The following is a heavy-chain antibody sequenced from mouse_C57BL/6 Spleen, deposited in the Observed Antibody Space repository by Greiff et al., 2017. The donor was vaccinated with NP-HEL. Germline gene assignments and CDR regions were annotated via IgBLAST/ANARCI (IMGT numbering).Heavy chain of an antibody. V-gene: IGHV1-81*01. Sequence: VQLQQSGAELARPGASVKLSCKASGYTFTSYGISWVKQRTGQGLEWIGEIYPRSGNTYYNEKFKGKATLTADKSSSTAYMELRSLTSEDSAVYFCARLNDPFAYWGQVTLVTVSA. CDR1: GYTFTSYG. D-gene: IGHD2-3*01. CDR2: IYPRSGNT. CDR3: ARLNDPFAY. J-gene: IGHJ3*01.